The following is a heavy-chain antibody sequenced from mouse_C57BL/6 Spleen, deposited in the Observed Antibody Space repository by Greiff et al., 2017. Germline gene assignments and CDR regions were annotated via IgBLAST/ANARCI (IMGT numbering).Heavy chain of an antibody. J-gene: IGHJ4*01. CDR1: GYTFTDYN. V-gene: IGHV1-18*01. D-gene: IGHD2-3*01. CDR2: INPNNGGT. Sequence: EVKLMESGPELVKPGASVKIPCKASGYTFTDYNMDWVKQSPGKSLEWIGDINPNNGGTIYNQKFKGKATLTVDKSSSTAYMELRSLTSEDTAVYYCARRGLLRYYYAMDYWGQGTSVTVSS. CDR3: ARRGLLRYYYAMDY.